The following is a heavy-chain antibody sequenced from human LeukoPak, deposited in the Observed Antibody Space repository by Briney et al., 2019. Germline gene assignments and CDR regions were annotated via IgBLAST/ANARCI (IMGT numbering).Heavy chain of an antibody. Sequence: SETLSLTCTVSGGSISSYYWSWIRQPPGKGLEWIGYIYYSGSTNYNPSLKSRVTISVDTSKNQFSLKLTSVTAADTAVYYCARHPASNREYFQHWGQGTLVTVSS. D-gene: IGHD1-14*01. CDR2: IYYSGST. V-gene: IGHV4-59*08. CDR3: ARHPASNREYFQH. CDR1: GGSISSYY. J-gene: IGHJ1*01.